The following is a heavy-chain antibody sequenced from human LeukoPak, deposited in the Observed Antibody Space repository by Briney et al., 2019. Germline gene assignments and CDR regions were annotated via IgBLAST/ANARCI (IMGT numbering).Heavy chain of an antibody. Sequence: GGSLRLSCAASGFTFSSYGMHWVRQAPGKGLEWVAFIRYDGSNKYYADSVKGRFTISRDNSKNTLYLQMNSLRAEDTAVYYCAKAWNDYGDYLADYWGQGTLVTVSS. D-gene: IGHD4-17*01. CDR3: AKAWNDYGDYLADY. V-gene: IGHV3-30*02. J-gene: IGHJ4*02. CDR1: GFTFSSYG. CDR2: IRYDGSNK.